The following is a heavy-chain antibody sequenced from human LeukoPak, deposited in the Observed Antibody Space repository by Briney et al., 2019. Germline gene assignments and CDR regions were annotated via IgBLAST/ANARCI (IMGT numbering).Heavy chain of an antibody. V-gene: IGHV3-23*01. CDR2: ISGSGGST. Sequence: PGGSLRLSCTTSGFTFGDYAMSWVRQAPGEGLEWVSAISGSGGSTYYADSVKGRFTISRDNSKNTLYLQMNSLRAEDTAVYYCARHYYGSGSSPWFDPWGQGTLVTVSS. CDR3: ARHYYGSGSSPWFDP. J-gene: IGHJ5*02. CDR1: GFTFGDYA. D-gene: IGHD3-10*01.